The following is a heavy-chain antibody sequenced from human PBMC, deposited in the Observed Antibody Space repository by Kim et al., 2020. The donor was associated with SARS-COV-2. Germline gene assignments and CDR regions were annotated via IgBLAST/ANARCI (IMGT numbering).Heavy chain of an antibody. CDR1: GGSISHASYY. V-gene: IGHV4-39*01. D-gene: IGHD3-10*01. J-gene: IGHJ1*01. CDR2: IYYSGTT. CDR3: AGGLYYGSGFFQH. Sequence: SETLSLTCTVSGGSISHASYYWGWIRQPPGKGLEWIGSIYYSGTTYYNPSLKSRVTISVDTSKNQFSLKLTSVTDADTAVYYCAGGLYYGSGFFQHWGQGTLVTVSS.